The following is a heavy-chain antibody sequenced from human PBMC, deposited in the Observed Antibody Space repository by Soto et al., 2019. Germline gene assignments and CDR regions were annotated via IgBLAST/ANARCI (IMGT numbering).Heavy chain of an antibody. J-gene: IGHJ3*02. Sequence: GGSLRLSCAASGFTFSSYAMNWVLQAPGKGLEWVSAISGSGGSTYYADSVKGRFTISRDSSKKTLYLQMNSLRAHDTAVYYCAKGNSWSPALVLDIWGQGTMVTVSS. V-gene: IGHV3-23*01. CDR1: GFTFSSYA. CDR2: ISGSGGST. CDR3: AKGNSWSPALVLDI. D-gene: IGHD1-7*01.